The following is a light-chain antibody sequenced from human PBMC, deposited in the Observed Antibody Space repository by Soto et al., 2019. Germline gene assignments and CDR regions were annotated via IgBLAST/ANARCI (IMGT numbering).Light chain of an antibody. CDR3: QQYGSSPQT. CDR2: GAS. CDR1: QSVSSTY. V-gene: IGKV3-20*01. J-gene: IGKJ1*01. Sequence: EIVLRRSPGILSLSLGERATLSCRASQSVSSTYLAWYQQKPGQAPRLLIYGASSRAIGIPDRISGSGSGTDFTLTISRLEHEDFAVDLCQQYGSSPQTFGQGTNVDIK.